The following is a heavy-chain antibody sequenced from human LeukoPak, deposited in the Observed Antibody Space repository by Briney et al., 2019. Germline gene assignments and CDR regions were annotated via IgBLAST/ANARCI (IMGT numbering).Heavy chain of an antibody. CDR3: ARDLGQKGSTYGSPDL. CDR1: GFIFSDYA. Sequence: GGSLRLSCTASGFIFSDYAMNWVRQAPGKGLEWVSCISSSSDFIYYADSLKGRLTISRDNAKNTLYLQVNSLRVEDTGIYFCARDLGQKGSTYGSPDLWGQGTLVTVSS. CDR2: ISSSSDFI. D-gene: IGHD5-18*01. J-gene: IGHJ4*02. V-gene: IGHV3-21*03.